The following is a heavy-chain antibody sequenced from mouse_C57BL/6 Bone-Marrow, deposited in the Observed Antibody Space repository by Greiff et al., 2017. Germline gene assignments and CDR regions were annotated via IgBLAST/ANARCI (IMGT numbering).Heavy chain of an antibody. V-gene: IGHV1-50*01. D-gene: IGHD2-4*01. CDR3: ARRGEIYYDYDKSVAY. CDR2: IDPSDSYT. CDR1: GYTFTSYW. Sequence: QVQLQQPGAELVKPGASVKLSCKASGYTFTSYWMQWVKQRPGQGLEWLGEIDPSDSYTNYNQKFKGKATLTVDTSSSTAYMQLSSLTSEDSAVYYCARRGEIYYDYDKSVAYWGQGTLVTVSA. J-gene: IGHJ3*01.